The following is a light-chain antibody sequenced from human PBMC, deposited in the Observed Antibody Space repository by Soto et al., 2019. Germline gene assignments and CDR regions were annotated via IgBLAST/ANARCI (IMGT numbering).Light chain of an antibody. CDR2: AAS. J-gene: IGKJ2*01. CDR3: QQSYSPPPYT. V-gene: IGKV1-39*01. Sequence: DIQMTQSPSSLSASVGDRVTITCRASQSISSYLNWYQQKPGKAPNLLIYAASSLQSGVPSRFSGSGFGTDFTLTIRSLQPEDFATYYCQQSYSPPPYTFGQGTKLEIK. CDR1: QSISSY.